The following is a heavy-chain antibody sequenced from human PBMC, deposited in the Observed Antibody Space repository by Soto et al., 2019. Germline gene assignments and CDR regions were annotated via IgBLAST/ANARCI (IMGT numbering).Heavy chain of an antibody. CDR1: GYTFTGYY. D-gene: IGHD6-13*01. Sequence: QVQLVQSGAEVKKPGASVKVSCKASGYTFTGYYMHWVRQAPGQGLEWMGWINPNSGGTNYAQKFQGWVTMTRDTSISTAYMELSWLRSDDTAVYYCARDQISSWDRLAGYGMDVWGQGTTVTVSS. CDR2: INPNSGGT. V-gene: IGHV1-2*04. CDR3: ARDQISSWDRLAGYGMDV. J-gene: IGHJ6*02.